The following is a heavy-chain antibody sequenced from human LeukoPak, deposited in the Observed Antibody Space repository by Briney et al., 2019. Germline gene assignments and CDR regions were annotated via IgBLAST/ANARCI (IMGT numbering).Heavy chain of an antibody. Sequence: ASVKVSCKASGYTFTNYYMHWVRQAPGQGLEWMGIINPSGGSTSYAQKFQGRVTMTRDTSTSTVYMELSSLRSEDTAVYYCAGGGYIVTTIRRQGYNWFDPWGQGTLVTVSS. J-gene: IGHJ5*02. D-gene: IGHD5-12*01. V-gene: IGHV1-46*01. CDR1: GYTFTNYY. CDR3: AGGGYIVTTIRRQGYNWFDP. CDR2: INPSGGST.